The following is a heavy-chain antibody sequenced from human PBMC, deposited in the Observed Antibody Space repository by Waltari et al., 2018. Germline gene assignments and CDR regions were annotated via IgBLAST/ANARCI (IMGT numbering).Heavy chain of an antibody. J-gene: IGHJ4*02. D-gene: IGHD2-15*01. CDR2: VHGSGRT. Sequence: QLQLKESSPGLVKPSGTLSLTCAVSGDSLNRSYLWNWVRQSPGKGLEWIGQVHGSGRTNYNPSVASRVTVSLDTSNIQFSLKLTSATAADTAVYYCARDRGRGLYLDSWGPGTLVTVSP. CDR1: GDSLNRSYL. CDR3: ARDRGRGLYLDS. V-gene: IGHV4-4*02.